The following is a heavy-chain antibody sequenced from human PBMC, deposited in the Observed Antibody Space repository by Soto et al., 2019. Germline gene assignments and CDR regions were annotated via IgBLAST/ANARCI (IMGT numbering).Heavy chain of an antibody. CDR1: GGSFSGYY. Sequence: SETLSLTCAVYGGSFSGYYWSWIRRPPGKRLEWIGYVYYSGTTNYNPSLKSRVTISVDLSKNQFSLRLSSVTTADTALYYCARTTAVPNSLRSRYFFDYWGQGTLVTVSS. J-gene: IGHJ4*02. V-gene: IGHV4-59*01. D-gene: IGHD4-17*01. CDR2: VYYSGTT. CDR3: ARTTAVPNSLRSRYFFDY.